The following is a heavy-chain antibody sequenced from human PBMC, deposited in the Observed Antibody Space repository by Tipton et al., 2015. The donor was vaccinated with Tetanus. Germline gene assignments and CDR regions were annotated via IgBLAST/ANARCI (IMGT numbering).Heavy chain of an antibody. J-gene: IGHJ4*02. CDR2: LSHSGTTI. D-gene: IGHD4-23*01. Sequence: SLRLSCAASDFPFSDYYMAWIRHAPGKGLEWVSYLSHSGTTIYYADSVKGRFTISRDNSKKSLYLQMNSLSADDTAVYYCGKQNGGRWVVDHWGQGTLVTVSS. CDR3: GKQNGGRWVVDH. V-gene: IGHV3-11*01. CDR1: DFPFSDYY.